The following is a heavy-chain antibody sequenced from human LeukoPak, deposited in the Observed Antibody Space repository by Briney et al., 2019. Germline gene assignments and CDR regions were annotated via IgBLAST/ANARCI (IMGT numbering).Heavy chain of an antibody. V-gene: IGHV1-69*06. CDR3: ARSARAVAGVFDY. CDR2: IIPIFGTA. J-gene: IGHJ4*02. Sequence: GASVKVSCKASGGTFSSYAISWVRQAPGQGLEWMGGIIPIFGTANYAQKFQGRVTITADKSTSTAYMELSSLRSEDTAVYYCARSARAVAGVFDYWGQGTLVTVSS. CDR1: GGTFSSYA. D-gene: IGHD6-19*01.